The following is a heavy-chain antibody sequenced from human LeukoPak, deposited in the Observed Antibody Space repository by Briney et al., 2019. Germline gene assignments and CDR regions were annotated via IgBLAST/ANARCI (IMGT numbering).Heavy chain of an antibody. CDR2: ISSSGSTI. CDR3: ARELWYSSGWYGVDY. J-gene: IGHJ4*02. D-gene: IGHD6-19*01. Sequence: GGSLRLSCAASGFTFSDYYMSWIRQAPGKGLEWVSYISSSGSTIYYADSVKGRFTISRDNAKNSLYLQMNSLRAEDAAVYYCARELWYSSGWYGVDYWGQGTLVTVSS. CDR1: GFTFSDYY. V-gene: IGHV3-11*01.